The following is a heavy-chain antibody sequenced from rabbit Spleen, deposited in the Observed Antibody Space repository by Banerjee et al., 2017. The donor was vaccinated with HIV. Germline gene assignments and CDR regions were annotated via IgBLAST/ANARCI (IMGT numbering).Heavy chain of an antibody. Sequence: QEQLVESGGGLVQPGGSLKLSCTASGFSFSNKAVMCWVRQAPGKGLEWIACIDVVKSGSTYYGNWAKGRFAISKTSSTTVTLQMTRLTVADTATYFCARNYVNVFDPWGPGTLVTVS. D-gene: IGHD1-1*01. CDR3: ARNYVNVFDP. V-gene: IGHV1S45*01. J-gene: IGHJ2*01. CDR2: IDVVKSGST. CDR1: GFSFSNKAV.